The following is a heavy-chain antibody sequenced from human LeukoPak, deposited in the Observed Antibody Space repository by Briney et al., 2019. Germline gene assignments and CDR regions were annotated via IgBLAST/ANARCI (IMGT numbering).Heavy chain of an antibody. CDR3: ARGPGRGYSYAAYFDY. CDR1: GFTFSDYY. V-gene: IGHV3-11*01. Sequence: GGSLRLSCAASGFTFSDYYMSWIRQAPGKGLEWVSYISSSGTTIYYPDSVKGRFTIFKENAKHFLFMQMNSLRAEDTAVYYCARGPGRGYSYAAYFDYWGQGTLVTVSS. D-gene: IGHD5-18*01. CDR2: ISSSGTTI. J-gene: IGHJ4*02.